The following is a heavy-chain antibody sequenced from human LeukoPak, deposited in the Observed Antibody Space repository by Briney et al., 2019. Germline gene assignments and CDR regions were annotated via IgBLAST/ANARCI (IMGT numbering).Heavy chain of an antibody. D-gene: IGHD3-3*01. CDR2: ISGSGGST. V-gene: IGHV3-23*01. J-gene: IGHJ4*02. CDR1: GFTFSSYA. Sequence: GGSLRLSCAASGFTFSSYAMSWVRQAPGKGLEWVSAISGSGGSTYYADSVKGRFTISRDNAKNSLYLQMNSLRAEDTAVYYCARAVRFLEWFSNSHFDYWGQGTLVTVSS. CDR3: ARAVRFLEWFSNSHFDY.